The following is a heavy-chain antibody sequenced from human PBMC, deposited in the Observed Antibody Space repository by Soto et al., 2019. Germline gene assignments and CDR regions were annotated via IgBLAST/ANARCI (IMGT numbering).Heavy chain of an antibody. V-gene: IGHV3-23*01. CDR3: AKGSEFSNSYHLDFEF. CDR2: ISGNGGST. Sequence: PMGSLRLSCASSVFTFSSYAMSCVRHSPGRWLEWVSIISGNGGSTYYAASVKGRFTISRDNTKNTLYLKMDSLTAEDTAVYYCAKGSEFSNSYHLDFEFLRQGALVLVSS. J-gene: IGHJ4*02. CDR1: VFTFSSYA. D-gene: IGHD6-6*01.